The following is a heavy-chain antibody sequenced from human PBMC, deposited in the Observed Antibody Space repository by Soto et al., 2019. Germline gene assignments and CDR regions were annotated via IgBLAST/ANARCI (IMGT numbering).Heavy chain of an antibody. Sequence: EVPLVESGGGLVQPGGSLKLSCAASGFSFSDSTMHWVRQASGKGLEWVGRIRSKANSYATTYTASLKGRFTISRDDSKNTAYLQMNSLKTEDTAVYYCTGPFRQLNAGYWGQGILVTVSS. CDR2: IRSKANSYAT. D-gene: IGHD5-18*01. CDR1: GFSFSDST. CDR3: TGPFRQLNAGY. J-gene: IGHJ4*02. V-gene: IGHV3-73*02.